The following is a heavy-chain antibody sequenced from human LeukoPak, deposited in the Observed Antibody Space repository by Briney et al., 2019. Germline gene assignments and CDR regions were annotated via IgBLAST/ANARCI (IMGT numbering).Heavy chain of an antibody. D-gene: IGHD4-17*01. CDR3: AKNADYGDYRNWFDP. J-gene: IGHJ5*02. CDR2: ISGSGNST. CDR1: GFTFSSYA. V-gene: IGHV3-23*01. Sequence: GGSLRLSCAASGFTFSSYAMSWVRQAPGKGLEWVSGISGSGNSTYYADPVKGRFTISRDKSKNTLYLQMNSLRAEDTAVYYCAKNADYGDYRNWFDPWGQGTLVTVSS.